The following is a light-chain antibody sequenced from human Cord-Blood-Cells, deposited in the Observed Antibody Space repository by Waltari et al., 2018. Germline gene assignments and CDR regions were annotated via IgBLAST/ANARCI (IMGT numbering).Light chain of an antibody. CDR1: QSISSW. Sequence: DIQMTQSPSPLSASVGDRVTITCRASQSISSWLAWYQQKPGKAPKLLIYDASSLESGVPSRFSGSGSGTEFTLTISSLQPDDFATYYCQQYNSFTFGPGTKVDIK. CDR3: QQYNSFT. J-gene: IGKJ3*01. V-gene: IGKV1-5*01. CDR2: DAS.